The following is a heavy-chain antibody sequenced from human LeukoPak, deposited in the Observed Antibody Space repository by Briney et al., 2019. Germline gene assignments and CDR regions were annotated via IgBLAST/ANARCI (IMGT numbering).Heavy chain of an antibody. V-gene: IGHV3-48*01. CDR1: GFTFSSYA. J-gene: IGHJ4*02. Sequence: GGSLRLSCAASGFTFSSYAMSWVRQAPGKGLEWISYISDSGSATYYSDSVRGRFTISRDNAKNSVFLQMNSLRAEDTAVYYCARDLGGSYYYFAYWGQGFLVTVSS. D-gene: IGHD1-26*01. CDR3: ARDLGGSYYYFAY. CDR2: ISDSGSAT.